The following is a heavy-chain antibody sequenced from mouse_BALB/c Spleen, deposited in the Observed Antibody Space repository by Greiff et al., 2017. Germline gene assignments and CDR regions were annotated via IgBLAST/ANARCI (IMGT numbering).Heavy chain of an antibody. Sequence: QVQLKESGPSLVQPSQSLSITCTVSGFSLTSYGVHWVRQSPGKGLEWLGVIWRGGSTDYNAAFMSRLSITKDNSKSQVFFKMNSLQADDTAIYYCAKKGVGYDGVYAMDDWGHGTSVTASP. CDR1: GFSLTSYG. CDR2: IWRGGST. V-gene: IGHV2-5-1*01. D-gene: IGHD2-3*01. CDR3: AKKGVGYDGVYAMDD. J-gene: IGHJ4*01.